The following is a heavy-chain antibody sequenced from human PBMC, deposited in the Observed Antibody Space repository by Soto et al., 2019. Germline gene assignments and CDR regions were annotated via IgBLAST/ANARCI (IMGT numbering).Heavy chain of an antibody. J-gene: IGHJ4*02. V-gene: IGHV3-66*01. Sequence: GGSLRLSCAASGFTVSSNYMSWVRQAPGKGLEWVSVIYSGGSTYYADSVKGRFTISRDNSKNTLYLQMNSLRAEDTAVYYCARDLFGYSGYDLGYWGQGTLVTVSS. D-gene: IGHD5-12*01. CDR3: ARDLFGYSGYDLGY. CDR2: IYSGGST. CDR1: GFTVSSNY.